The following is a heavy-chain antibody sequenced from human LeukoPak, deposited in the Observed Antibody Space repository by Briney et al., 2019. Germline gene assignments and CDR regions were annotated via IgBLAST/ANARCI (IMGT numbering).Heavy chain of an antibody. CDR1: GGSISSYY. J-gene: IGHJ5*02. V-gene: IGHV4-59*01. CDR2: IYYGGST. CDR3: ARDLSSGWNNWFDP. Sequence: SETLSLTCTVSGGSISSYYWSWIRQPPGKGLEWIGYIYYGGSTNYNPSLKSRVTISVDTSKNQFSLKLSSVTAADTAVYYCARDLSSGWNNWFDPWGQGTLVTVSS. D-gene: IGHD6-19*01.